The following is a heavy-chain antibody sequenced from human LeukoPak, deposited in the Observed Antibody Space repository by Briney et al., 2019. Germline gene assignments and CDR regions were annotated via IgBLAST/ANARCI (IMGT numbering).Heavy chain of an antibody. V-gene: IGHV3-23*01. CDR2: ISGSGGTT. Sequence: AGGSLRLSCAASGFTFSSYAMSWVRQAPGKGLEWVSAISGSGGTTYYADSVKGRFTISRDNSKNTLYLQMNSLRAEDTAVYYCARDSCYYGSGSTGYWGQGTLVTVSS. D-gene: IGHD3-10*01. CDR3: ARDSCYYGSGSTGY. CDR1: GFTFSSYA. J-gene: IGHJ4*02.